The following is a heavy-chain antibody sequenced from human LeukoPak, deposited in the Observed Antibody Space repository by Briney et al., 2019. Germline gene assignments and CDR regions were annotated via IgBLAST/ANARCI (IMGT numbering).Heavy chain of an antibody. CDR2: INHSGST. CDR3: ARLTMVRGVSY. CDR1: GGSFSGYY. J-gene: IGHJ4*02. D-gene: IGHD3-10*01. V-gene: IGHV4-34*01. Sequence: KTSETLSLTCAVYGGSFSGYYWSWIRQPPGKGLEWIGEINHSGSTNYNPSLKSRVTISVDTSKNQFSLKLSSVTAADTAVYYCARLTMVRGVSYWGQGTLVTVSS.